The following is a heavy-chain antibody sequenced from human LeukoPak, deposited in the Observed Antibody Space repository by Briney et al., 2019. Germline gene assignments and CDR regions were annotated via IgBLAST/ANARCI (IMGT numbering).Heavy chain of an antibody. CDR3: AGVRVDYGDAFDI. D-gene: IGHD4-17*01. V-gene: IGHV3-64*01. Sequence: PGGSLRLSCAASGFSLSSYGMHWVRQAPGKGLEYVSAISYNGGTTYYANSVKGRFIISRDNSKNALYLQMGSLRADDTAVYYCAGVRVDYGDAFDIWGQGTMVTVSS. CDR1: GFSLSSYG. CDR2: ISYNGGTT. J-gene: IGHJ3*02.